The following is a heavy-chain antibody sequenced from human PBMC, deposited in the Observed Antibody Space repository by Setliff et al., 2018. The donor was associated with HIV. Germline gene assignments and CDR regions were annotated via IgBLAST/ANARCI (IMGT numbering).Heavy chain of an antibody. CDR2: ISSSGSTI. V-gene: IGHV3-48*03. D-gene: IGHD3-3*01. CDR1: GFTFSSYE. Sequence: LRLSCAASGFTFSSYEMNWVRQAPGKGLEWVSYISSSGSTIYYADSVKGRLTISRDNAKNSLYLQMNSLRAEDTAVYYCARALDYNFWSGYLYYYYGMDVWGQGTTVTVSS. CDR3: ARALDYNFWSGYLYYYYGMDV. J-gene: IGHJ6*02.